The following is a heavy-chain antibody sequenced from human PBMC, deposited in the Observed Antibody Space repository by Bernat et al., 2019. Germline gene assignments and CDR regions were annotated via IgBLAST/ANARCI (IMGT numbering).Heavy chain of an antibody. CDR1: GGSISSSSYY. CDR3: ARRRGGYDWGPNWFDP. CDR2: IYYSGST. D-gene: IGHD5-12*01. V-gene: IGHV4-39*01. Sequence: QVQLQQWGAGLLKPSETLSLTCAVYGGSISSSSYYWGWIRQPPGKGLEWIGSIYYSGSTYYNPSLKSRVTISVDTSKNQFSLKLSSVTAADTAVYYCARRRGGYDWGPNWFDPWGQGTLVTVSS. J-gene: IGHJ5*02.